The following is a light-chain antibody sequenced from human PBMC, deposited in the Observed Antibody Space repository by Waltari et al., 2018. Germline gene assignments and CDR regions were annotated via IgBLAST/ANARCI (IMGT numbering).Light chain of an antibody. CDR2: HAS. Sequence: EIVLTQSPGTLSLSPGERATLSCRASQSISKYLAWYQQKPGQAPRLLIYHASSSAAGIPDRFSGSGSGTDFRFTISRLGPVDLAVDYCQHYESLPVTFGQGTKVEIK. V-gene: IGKV3-20*01. CDR1: QSISKY. CDR3: QHYESLPVT. J-gene: IGKJ1*01.